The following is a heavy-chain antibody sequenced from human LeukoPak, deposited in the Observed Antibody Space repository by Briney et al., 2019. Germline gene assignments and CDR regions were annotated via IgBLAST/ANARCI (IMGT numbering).Heavy chain of an antibody. CDR3: AKGQFTMVRGANFDY. Sequence: VGSLRLSCAASGFTFSSYSMNWVRQAPGKGLEWVSYISSSSSTIYYADSVKGRFTISRDNSKNTLYLQMNSLRAEDTAVYYCAKGQFTMVRGANFDYWGQGTLITVSS. CDR1: GFTFSSYS. V-gene: IGHV3-48*01. D-gene: IGHD3-10*01. CDR2: ISSSSSTI. J-gene: IGHJ4*02.